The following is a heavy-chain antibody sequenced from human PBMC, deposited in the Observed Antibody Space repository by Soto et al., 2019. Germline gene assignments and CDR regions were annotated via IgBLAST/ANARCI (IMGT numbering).Heavy chain of an antibody. D-gene: IGHD4-17*01. CDR1: GFTFSSYW. Sequence: GGSLRLSCAASGFTFSSYWMHWVRQAPGKGLEWVSYINSDSGTIYYADSVKGRFTISRDNAKNSLYLQMNSLRDEDTAVYYCATGRVSTPDYWGQGTLVTVSS. V-gene: IGHV3-48*02. CDR2: INSDSGTI. J-gene: IGHJ4*02. CDR3: ATGRVSTPDY.